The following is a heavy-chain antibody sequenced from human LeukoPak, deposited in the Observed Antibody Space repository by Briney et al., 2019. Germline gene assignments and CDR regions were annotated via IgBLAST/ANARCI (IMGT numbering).Heavy chain of an antibody. CDR3: ARGSGYDPNWFDP. Sequence: GGSLRLSCAASGSTFDDYGMSWVRQAPGKGLEWVSGINWNGGSTGYADSVKGRFTISRDNAKNSLYLQMNSLRAEDTALYHCARGSGYDPNWFDPWGQGTLVTVSS. CDR1: GSTFDDYG. D-gene: IGHD5-12*01. V-gene: IGHV3-20*01. J-gene: IGHJ5*02. CDR2: INWNGGST.